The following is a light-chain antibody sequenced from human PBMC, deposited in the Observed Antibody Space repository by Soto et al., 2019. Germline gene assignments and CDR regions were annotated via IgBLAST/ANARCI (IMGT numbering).Light chain of an antibody. V-gene: IGKV3-20*01. CDR2: GAS. CDR1: QSVSSSY. CDR3: QQYGSSPLT. Sequence: EIVVTQSPGTLSLSPGERDTLSCRDSQSVSSSYLAWYQQKPGQAPRLLIYGASSRATGIPDRFSGSGSGTDFTLTISRLEPEDFAVYYCQQYGSSPLTFGAGTKV. J-gene: IGKJ4*01.